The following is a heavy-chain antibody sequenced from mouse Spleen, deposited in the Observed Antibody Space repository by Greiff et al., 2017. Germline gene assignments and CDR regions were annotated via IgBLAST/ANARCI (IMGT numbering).Heavy chain of an antibody. V-gene: IGHV5-16*01. CDR1: GFTFSDYY. D-gene: IGHD2-1*01. CDR2: INYDGSST. Sequence: EVMLVESEGGLVQPGSSMKLSCTASGFTFSDYYMAWVRQVPEKGLEWVANINYDGSSTYYLDSLKSRFIISRDNAKNILYLQMSSLKSEDTATYYCAREDGNYNYAMDYWGQGTSVTVSS. CDR3: AREDGNYNYAMDY. J-gene: IGHJ4*01.